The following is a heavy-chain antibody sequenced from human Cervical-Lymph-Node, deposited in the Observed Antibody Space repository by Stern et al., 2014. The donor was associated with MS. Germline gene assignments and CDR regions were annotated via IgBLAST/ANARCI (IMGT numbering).Heavy chain of an antibody. Sequence: QVQLVQSGSELKKPGASVVLSCKASGYTFTRYSMNCVRQAPGQGLEWMGRINTKTGNATFAQGFTGRFVISLDTSVSTASLQISSLKPEDTAIYYCAREPSYSTNVNNYWGQGTLVTVSS. J-gene: IGHJ4*02. D-gene: IGHD4-11*01. CDR1: GYTFTRYS. CDR3: AREPSYSTNVNNY. V-gene: IGHV7-4-1*02. CDR2: INTKTGNA.